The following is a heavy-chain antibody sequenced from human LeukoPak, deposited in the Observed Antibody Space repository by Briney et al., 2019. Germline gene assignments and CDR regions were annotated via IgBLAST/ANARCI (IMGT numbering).Heavy chain of an antibody. Sequence: SETLSLTCAVYGGSFSGYYWSWIRQPPGKGLEWIGEINHSGSTNYNPSLKSRVTISVDTSKNQFSLKLSSVTAADTAVYYCARHRAIVGATPGDFDYWGQGTLVTVSS. CDR1: GGSFSGYY. D-gene: IGHD1-26*01. CDR2: INHSGST. V-gene: IGHV4-34*01. CDR3: ARHRAIVGATPGDFDY. J-gene: IGHJ4*02.